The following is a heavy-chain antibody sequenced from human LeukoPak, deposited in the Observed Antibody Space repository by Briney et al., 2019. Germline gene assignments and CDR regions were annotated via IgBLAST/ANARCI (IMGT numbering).Heavy chain of an antibody. CDR2: IYSGGST. CDR3: ARAGSRWGYGRYYYYMDV. CDR1: GFTVSSNY. J-gene: IGHJ6*03. D-gene: IGHD5-12*01. V-gene: IGHV3-66*01. Sequence: GGSLRLSCAASGFTVSSNYMSWVRQAPGKGLEWVSVIYSGGSTYYADSVKGRFTISRDNSKNTLYLQMNSLRAEDTAVYYCARAGSRWGYGRYYYYMDVWGKGTTVTISS.